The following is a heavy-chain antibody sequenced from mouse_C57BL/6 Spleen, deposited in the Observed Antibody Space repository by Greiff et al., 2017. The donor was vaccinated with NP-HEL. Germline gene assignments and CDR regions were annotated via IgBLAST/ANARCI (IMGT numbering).Heavy chain of an antibody. CDR2: IYPRDGST. V-gene: IGHV1-78*01. D-gene: IGHD2-4*01. CDR1: GYTFTDHT. CDR3: ATGAIYYDYDEDWFAY. J-gene: IGHJ3*01. Sequence: VQLQQSDAELVKPGASVKISSKVSGYTFTDHTIHWMKQRPEQGLEWIGYIYPRDGSTKYNEKFKGKATLTADKSSSTAYMPLNSLTSEDSAVYFCATGAIYYDYDEDWFAYWGQGTLVTVSA.